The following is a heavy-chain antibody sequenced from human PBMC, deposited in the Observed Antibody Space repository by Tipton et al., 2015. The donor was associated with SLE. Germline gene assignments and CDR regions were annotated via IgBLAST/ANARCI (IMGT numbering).Heavy chain of an antibody. V-gene: IGHV4-61*02. CDR1: GGSISSGSYY. J-gene: IGHJ4*02. CDR2: IYTSGST. CDR3: ARDRLAAEFDY. Sequence: TLSLTCTVSGGSISSGSYYWSWIRQPAGKGLEWIGRIYTSGSTNYNPSLKSRVTISVDTSKNQFSLKLSSVTAADTAVYYCARDRLAAEFDYWGQGTLVTVSS. D-gene: IGHD6-13*01.